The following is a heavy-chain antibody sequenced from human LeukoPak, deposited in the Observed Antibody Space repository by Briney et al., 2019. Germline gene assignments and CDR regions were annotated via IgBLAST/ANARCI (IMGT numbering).Heavy chain of an antibody. CDR3: VRQGSYCSSTSCHFRDY. CDR1: GYSFTSYW. CDR2: IYPGDSDT. V-gene: IGHV5-51*01. D-gene: IGHD2-2*01. J-gene: IGHJ4*02. Sequence: PGESLKISCQGSGYSFTSYWIGWVRQMPGKGLEWMGIIYPGDSDTRYSPSFQGQVTISADKSIRTAYLQWSSLKASDTAMYYCVRQGSYCSSTSCHFRDYWGQGTLVTVSS.